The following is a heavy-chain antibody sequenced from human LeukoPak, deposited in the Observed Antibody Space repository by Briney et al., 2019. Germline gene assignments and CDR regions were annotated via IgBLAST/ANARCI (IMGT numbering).Heavy chain of an antibody. CDR2: INPNSGGT. CDR1: GYTFTGYY. CDR3: ARSPSGWDYFDY. D-gene: IGHD6-19*01. J-gene: IGHJ4*02. V-gene: IGHV1-2*02. Sequence: ASVKVSCKASGYTFTGYYMHWVRQAPGQGLEWMGWINPNSGGTSYAQKFQGRVTMTRDTSISTAYMELSRLRSDDTAVYYCARSPSGWDYFDYWGQGTLVTVSS.